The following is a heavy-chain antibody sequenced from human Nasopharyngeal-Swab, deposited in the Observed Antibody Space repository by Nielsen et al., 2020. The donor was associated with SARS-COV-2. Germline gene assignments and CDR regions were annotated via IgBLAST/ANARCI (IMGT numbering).Heavy chain of an antibody. J-gene: IGHJ6*03. CDR2: ISSSSRTI. Sequence: GESLKISCAASGFTFSTYTMNWVRQAPGKGLEWIAYISSSSRTIYYADSVKGRFTISRDNAKNSLYLQMNSLRAEDTAVYYCARSEGGNPYYYYYMDLWGKGTTVTVSS. CDR3: ARSEGGNPYYYYYMDL. D-gene: IGHD1-26*01. CDR1: GFTFSTYT. V-gene: IGHV3-48*01.